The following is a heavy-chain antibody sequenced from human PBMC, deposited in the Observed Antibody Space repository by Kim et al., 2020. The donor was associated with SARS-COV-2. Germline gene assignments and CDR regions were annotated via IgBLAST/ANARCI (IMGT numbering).Heavy chain of an antibody. V-gene: IGHV3-74*01. CDR3: ARLDGGFDI. D-gene: IGHD4-17*01. CDR2: ITGDGSTT. CDR1: GFTFSSYW. J-gene: IGHJ5*02. Sequence: GGSLRLSCAASGFTFSSYWMNWVRQVPGKGLVWVSRITGDGSTTDYADSVKGRFTISRDNAENTLYLQMSSLRAEDTAVYYCARLDGGFDIWGQGSLVTVSS.